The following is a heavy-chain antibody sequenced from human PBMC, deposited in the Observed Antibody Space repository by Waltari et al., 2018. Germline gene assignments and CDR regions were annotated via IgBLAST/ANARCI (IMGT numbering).Heavy chain of an antibody. Sequence: QVQLQESGPGLVKPSETLSLTCTVSGGSITSYYWSWIRQPPGKGLEWIGYIYYSGSTNYNPSLKSRVTISVDTSKNQFSLKLSSVTAADTAVYYCARGTIELAPWGQGTLVTVSS. V-gene: IGHV4-59*01. CDR2: IYYSGST. D-gene: IGHD1-1*01. J-gene: IGHJ5*02. CDR1: GGSITSYY. CDR3: ARGTIELAP.